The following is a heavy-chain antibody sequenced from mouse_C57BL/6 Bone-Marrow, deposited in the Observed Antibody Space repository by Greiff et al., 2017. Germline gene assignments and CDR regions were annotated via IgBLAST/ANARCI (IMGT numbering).Heavy chain of an antibody. J-gene: IGHJ3*01. Sequence: QVQLKESGAELARPGASVKLSCKASGYTFTSYGISWVKQRTGQGLEWIGEIYPRSGNTYYNEKFKGKATLTADNSSSTAYMELRSLTSEDSAVYFCASSYYSNYPWVAYWGQRTLVTVSA. CDR3: ASSYYSNYPWVAY. CDR2: IYPRSGNT. D-gene: IGHD2-5*01. V-gene: IGHV1-81*01. CDR1: GYTFTSYG.